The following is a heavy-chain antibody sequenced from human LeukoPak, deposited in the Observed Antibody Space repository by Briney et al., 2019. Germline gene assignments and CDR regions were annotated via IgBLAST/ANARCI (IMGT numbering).Heavy chain of an antibody. Sequence: ASVKVSCNASGYTFTGYYMHWVRQDPGQGPEWMGWINPNSGGTNYAQKFQGWVTMTRDTSISTEYMELSRLRSDDTAVYYCACSKTGTTWGLYDMDVWGKGTTVTVSS. CDR3: ACSKTGTTWGLYDMDV. J-gene: IGHJ6*04. V-gene: IGHV1-2*04. D-gene: IGHD1-1*01. CDR2: INPNSGGT. CDR1: GYTFTGYY.